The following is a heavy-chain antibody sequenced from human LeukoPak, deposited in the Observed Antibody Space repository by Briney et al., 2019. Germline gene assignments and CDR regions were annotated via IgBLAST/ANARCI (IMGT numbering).Heavy chain of an antibody. CDR2: ISSSSSSI. CDR1: GFTFRTYT. D-gene: IGHD7-27*01. Sequence: GGSLRLSCAASGFTFRTYTMNWVRQAPGKGLEWISSISSSSSSIYYADPVKGRFTISRDNANNSLYLQMNSLRDEDTAVYYCARVPLILLGIRRYFDYWGQGTLVTVSS. CDR3: ARVPLILLGIRRYFDY. V-gene: IGHV3-48*02. J-gene: IGHJ4*02.